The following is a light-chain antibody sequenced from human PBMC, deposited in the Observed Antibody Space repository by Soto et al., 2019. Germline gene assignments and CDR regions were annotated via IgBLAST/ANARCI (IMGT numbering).Light chain of an antibody. CDR3: SAYTSSSTVV. J-gene: IGLJ2*01. CDR2: DVS. Sequence: QSALTQPASVSGSPGPSITISCTGTSSDVGGYNYVSWYQQHPGKAPKLMIYDVSNRPSVVSNRFSGYKSGNTASLTISGLQAEDEADYYCSAYTSSSTVVFGGGTKLTVL. V-gene: IGLV2-14*01. CDR1: SSDVGGYNY.